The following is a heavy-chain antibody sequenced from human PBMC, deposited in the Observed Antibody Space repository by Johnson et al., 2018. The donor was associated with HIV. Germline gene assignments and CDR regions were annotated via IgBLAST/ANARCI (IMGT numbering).Heavy chain of an antibody. CDR1: GFTFSSYA. CDR3: ARDPGLYYDIWVSAFDI. Sequence: QVHLVESGGGVVQPGRSLRLSCAASGFTFSSYAMHWVRQAPGKGLEWVAVISYDGSNKYYADSVKGRFTISRDNSKNTLDLQMNNLRAEDTAVYYCARDPGLYYDIWVSAFDIWGQGTMVTVSS. CDR2: ISYDGSNK. J-gene: IGHJ3*02. D-gene: IGHD3/OR15-3a*01. V-gene: IGHV3-30*14.